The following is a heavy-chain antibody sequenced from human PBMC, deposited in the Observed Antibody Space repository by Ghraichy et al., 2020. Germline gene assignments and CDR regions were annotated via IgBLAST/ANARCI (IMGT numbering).Heavy chain of an antibody. V-gene: IGHV3-33*01. CDR1: GFTFSSYG. CDR2: IWYDGSNK. Sequence: SLILSCAASGFTFSSYGMHWVRQAPGKGLEWVAVIWYDGSNKYYADSVKGRFTISRDNSKNTLYLQMNSLRAEDTAVYYCAAISGYYHSRRNPYYYYGMDVWGQGTTVTVSS. J-gene: IGHJ6*02. CDR3: AAISGYYHSRRNPYYYYGMDV. D-gene: IGHD3-22*01.